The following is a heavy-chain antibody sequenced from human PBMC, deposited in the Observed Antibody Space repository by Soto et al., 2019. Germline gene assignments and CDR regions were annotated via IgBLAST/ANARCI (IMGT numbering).Heavy chain of an antibody. CDR2: IYSGGST. V-gene: IGHV3-66*01. Sequence: TGGSLRLSCAASGFTVSSNYMSWVRQAPGKGLEWVSVIYSGGSTYYADSVKGRFTISRDNSKNTLYLQMNSLRAEDTAVYYCARDRGIVVVINYYYYGMDVWGQGTTVTVSS. CDR1: GFTVSSNY. CDR3: ARDRGIVVVINYYYYGMDV. D-gene: IGHD3-22*01. J-gene: IGHJ6*02.